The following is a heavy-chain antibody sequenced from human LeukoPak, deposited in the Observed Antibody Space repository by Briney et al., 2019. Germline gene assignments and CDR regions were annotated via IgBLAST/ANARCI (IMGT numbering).Heavy chain of an antibody. D-gene: IGHD3-16*01. Sequence: GGSLRLSCAASGFTFSSYAMHWVRQAPGKGLEWVAVISYDGSNKYYADSVKGRFTISRDNSKNTLYLQMNSLRAEDTAVYYCARDVWGYYYYMDVWGKGTTVTVSS. V-gene: IGHV3-30-3*01. CDR3: ARDVWGYYYYMDV. J-gene: IGHJ6*03. CDR2: ISYDGSNK. CDR1: GFTFSSYA.